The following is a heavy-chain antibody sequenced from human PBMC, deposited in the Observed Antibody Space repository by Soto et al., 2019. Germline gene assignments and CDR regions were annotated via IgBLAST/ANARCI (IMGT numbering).Heavy chain of an antibody. D-gene: IGHD2-15*01. J-gene: IGHJ4*02. CDR3: GVVRGGCSGGSCYFDY. Sequence: QVQLVESGGGVVQPGRSLRLSCAASGFTFSSYGMHWVRQAPGKGLEWVAVIWYDGSNKYYADSVKGRFTMSRDNSKNKVYLQMNRLRGEDTGVYYWGVVRGGCSGGSCYFDYWGQGTLVTVSS. CDR2: IWYDGSNK. V-gene: IGHV3-33*01. CDR1: GFTFSSYG.